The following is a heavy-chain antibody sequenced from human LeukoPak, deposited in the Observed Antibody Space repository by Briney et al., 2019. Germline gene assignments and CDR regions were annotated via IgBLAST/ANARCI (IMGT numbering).Heavy chain of an antibody. CDR1: GFTFSIYA. CDR3: AKVAARRDHEAYFEY. V-gene: IGHV3-23*01. CDR2: ISSSGGTT. J-gene: IGHJ4*01. Sequence: GGSLRLSCAASGFTFSIYAMSWVRQAPGKGLEWVAAISSSGGTTYYADSMRGRFSISRDNPKSMLFLEMSSLRADDTAVYYCAKVAARRDHEAYFEYWGHGTQVAVSS. D-gene: IGHD5-24*01.